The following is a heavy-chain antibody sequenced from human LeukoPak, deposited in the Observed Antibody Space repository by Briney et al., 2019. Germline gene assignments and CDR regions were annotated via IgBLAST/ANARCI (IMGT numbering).Heavy chain of an antibody. J-gene: IGHJ4*02. V-gene: IGHV3-30*18. D-gene: IGHD3-10*01. Sequence: PGGSLRLSCAASGFTFSSYGMHWVRQAPGKGLEWVAVISYDGSNKYYADYVKGRFTISRDNSKNTLYLQMNSLRAEDTAVYYCAKEETKWFGERIGGYFDYWGQGTLVTVSS. CDR1: GFTFSSYG. CDR3: AKEETKWFGERIGGYFDY. CDR2: ISYDGSNK.